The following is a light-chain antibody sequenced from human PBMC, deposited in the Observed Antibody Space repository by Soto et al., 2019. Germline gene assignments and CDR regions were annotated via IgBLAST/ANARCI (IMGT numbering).Light chain of an antibody. CDR3: SSFVAGNNYWV. V-gene: IGLV2-8*01. J-gene: IGLJ3*02. CDR1: SSDVGGYEY. CDR2: EVT. Sequence: QSALTQPPSASGSPGRSVTISCTGTSSDVGGYEYVSWFQQHPGKAPKLIIYEVTKRPSGVPDRFSASKSGNTASLTVSGLQAEDEADYYCSSFVAGNNYWVFGGGTKVTVL.